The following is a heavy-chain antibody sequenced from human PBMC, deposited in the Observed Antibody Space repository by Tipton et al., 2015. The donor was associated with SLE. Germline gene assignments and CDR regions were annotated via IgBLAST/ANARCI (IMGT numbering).Heavy chain of an antibody. J-gene: IGHJ5*02. Sequence: LRLSCAVYGGSFSGYYWSWIRQPPGKGLEWIGEINHSGSTNYNPSLKSRVTISVDTSKNQFSLKLSSVTAADTAVYYCASLARRWLVVTWGQGSLVTVSS. D-gene: IGHD6-19*01. V-gene: IGHV4-34*01. CDR1: GGSFSGYY. CDR3: ASLARRWLVVT. CDR2: INHSGST.